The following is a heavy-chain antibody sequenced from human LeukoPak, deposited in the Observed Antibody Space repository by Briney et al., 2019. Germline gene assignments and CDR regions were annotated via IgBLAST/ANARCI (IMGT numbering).Heavy chain of an antibody. CDR1: GGTFSRYS. CDR2: IIPNFGTA. CDR3: ARDFGGYCTNGVCYGGVY. D-gene: IGHD2-8*01. Sequence: ASVKVSCKASGGTFSRYSITWVRQAPGQGLEWMGGIIPNFGTANYAQKFQGRVTITADKSTSTAYMELSSLRSEDTAVYYCARDFGGYCTNGVCYGGVYWGQGTLVTVSS. V-gene: IGHV1-69*06. J-gene: IGHJ4*02.